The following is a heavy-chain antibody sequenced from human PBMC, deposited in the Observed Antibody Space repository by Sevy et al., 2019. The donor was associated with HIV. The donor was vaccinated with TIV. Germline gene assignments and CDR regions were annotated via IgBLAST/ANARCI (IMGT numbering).Heavy chain of an antibody. CDR1: GFTFSDYY. CDR2: ISSSGSTI. CDR3: ARDQIAAAWYSNYYYGMDV. V-gene: IGHV3-11*01. J-gene: IGHJ6*02. Sequence: GGSLRLSCAASGFTFSDYYMSWIRQAPGKGLEWASYISSSGSTIYYADSVKGRFTISRDNAKNSLYLQMNSLRAEDTAVYYCARDQIAAAWYSNYYYGMDVWGQGTTVTVSS. D-gene: IGHD6-13*01.